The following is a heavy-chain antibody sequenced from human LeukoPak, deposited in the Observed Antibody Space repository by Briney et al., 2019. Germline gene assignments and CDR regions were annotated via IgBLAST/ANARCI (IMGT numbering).Heavy chain of an antibody. D-gene: IGHD3-22*01. CDR3: AKVYYYDSSGYYYFDY. CDR2: ISGSGGST. V-gene: IGHV3-23*01. Sequence: GGSLRLSCAASGFTFSSYAMSWVRQAPGKGLEWVSAISGSGGSTYYADSVKGRFTISRDNSKNTLYLQMNSLRAEDMAVYYCAKVYYYDSSGYYYFDYWGQGTLVTVSS. CDR1: GFTFSSYA. J-gene: IGHJ4*02.